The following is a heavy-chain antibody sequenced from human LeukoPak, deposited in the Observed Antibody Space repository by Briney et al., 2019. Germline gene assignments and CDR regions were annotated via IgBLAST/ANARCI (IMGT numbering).Heavy chain of an antibody. CDR2: IYYSGST. D-gene: IGHD3-9*01. V-gene: IGHV4-39*07. CDR3: AREFYYDILTGKGFDY. Sequence: SETLSLTCTVSGGSISSSSYYWGWIRQPPGTGLEWIGSIYYSGSTYYNPSLKSRVTISVDTSKNQFSLKLSSVTAVDTAVYYCAREFYYDILTGKGFDYWGQGTLVTVSS. J-gene: IGHJ4*02. CDR1: GGSISSSSYY.